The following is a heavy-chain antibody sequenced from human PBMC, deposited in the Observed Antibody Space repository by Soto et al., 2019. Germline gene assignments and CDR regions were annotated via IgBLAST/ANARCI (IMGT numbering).Heavy chain of an antibody. D-gene: IGHD3-22*01. J-gene: IGHJ6*02. V-gene: IGHV6-1*01. CDR1: GDSVSINSAA. CDR2: TYYRSKWYN. CDR3: ARDDSSGYYRGFYYYGMDV. Sequence: SQTLSLTVAISGDSVSINSAAWNWIRQSPSRGLEWLGRTYYRSKWYNDYAVSVKSRITINPDTSKNQFSLQLNSVTPEDTAVYYCARDDSSGYYRGFYYYGMDVWGQGTTVTVSS.